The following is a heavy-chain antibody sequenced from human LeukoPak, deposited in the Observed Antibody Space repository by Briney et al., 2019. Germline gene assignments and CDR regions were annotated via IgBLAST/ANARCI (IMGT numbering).Heavy chain of an antibody. D-gene: IGHD1/OR15-1a*01. V-gene: IGHV4-59*12. CDR2: IYYSGTT. CDR1: GDSISPYY. J-gene: IGHJ4*02. CDR3: ARDRHWTNDWVFDF. Sequence: SETLSLTCTVSGDSISPYYWSWIRQPPGKGLEWLGYIYYSGTTDYNPSLKSRVTISVDTSKNQFSLKLRSVTAADTAVYYCARDRHWTNDWVFDFWGQGTPVTVSS.